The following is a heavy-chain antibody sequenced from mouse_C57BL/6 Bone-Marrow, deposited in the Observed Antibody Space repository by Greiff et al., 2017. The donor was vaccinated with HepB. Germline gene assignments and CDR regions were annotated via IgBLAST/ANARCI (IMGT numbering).Heavy chain of an antibody. J-gene: IGHJ2*01. CDR2: ISYSGST. CDR1: GYSITSDY. Sequence: DVKLVESGPGLAKPSQTLSLTCSVTGYSITSDYWNWIRKFPGNKLEYMGYISYSGSTYYNPSLKSRISLTRDTSKNQYYLQLNSVTTEDTATYYCARYYGSSGGYFDYWGQGTTLTVSS. D-gene: IGHD1-1*01. V-gene: IGHV3-8*01. CDR3: ARYYGSSGGYFDY.